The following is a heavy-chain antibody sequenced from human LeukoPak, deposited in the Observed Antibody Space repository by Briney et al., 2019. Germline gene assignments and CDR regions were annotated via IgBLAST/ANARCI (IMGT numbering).Heavy chain of an antibody. Sequence: GGSLRLSCAASGFTFSSYSMNWVLQAPGKGLEWVSYISDNSGTTYYADSVKGRFTISRDNAKNSLYLQMNSLTDEDTAVYFCALRRGYSYGNWGQGTLVTVSS. CDR3: ALRRGYSYGN. CDR1: GFTFSSYS. D-gene: IGHD5-18*01. J-gene: IGHJ1*01. CDR2: ISDNSGTT. V-gene: IGHV3-48*02.